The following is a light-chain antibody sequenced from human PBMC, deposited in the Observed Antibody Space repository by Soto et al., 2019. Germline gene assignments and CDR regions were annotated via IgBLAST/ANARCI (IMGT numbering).Light chain of an antibody. CDR2: KAS. V-gene: IGKV1-5*03. CDR3: QQYNSYSPT. Sequence: DIQMTQSPSTLSASVGDRVTITCGASQSISTWLAWYQQEPGKAPKLLIHKASSLQSGVPSRFSGSGSGTDFTLTISSLHPDDFATYYCQQYNSYSPTFGQGTKVDIK. J-gene: IGKJ1*01. CDR1: QSISTW.